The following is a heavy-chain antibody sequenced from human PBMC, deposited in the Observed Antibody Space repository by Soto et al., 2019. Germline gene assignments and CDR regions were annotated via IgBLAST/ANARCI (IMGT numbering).Heavy chain of an antibody. Sequence: GGSLRLSCAASGFTFSSYSMNGVRQAPGKGLEWVSSISSSSSYIYYADSVKGRFTISRDNAKNSLYLQMNSLRAEDTAVYYCARVPGVAGTANYYYGMDVWGQGTTVTVSS. V-gene: IGHV3-21*01. J-gene: IGHJ6*02. CDR1: GFTFSSYS. CDR2: ISSSSSYI. CDR3: ARVPGVAGTANYYYGMDV. D-gene: IGHD6-19*01.